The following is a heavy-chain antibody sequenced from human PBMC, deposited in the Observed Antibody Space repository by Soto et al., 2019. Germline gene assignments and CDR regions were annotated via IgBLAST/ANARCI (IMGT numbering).Heavy chain of an antibody. CDR1: GYTFTGYY. J-gene: IGHJ3*02. V-gene: IGHV1-2*04. CDR3: ARGQLVGGRGAFDI. CDR2: INPNSGGT. D-gene: IGHD6-6*01. Sequence: AASVKVSCKASGYTFTGYYMHWVRQAPGQGLEWKGWINPNSGGTNYAQKIQGWVTMTRDTSISTAFMELSRLRSDDTAVYYCARGQLVGGRGAFDIWGQGTMVTVSS.